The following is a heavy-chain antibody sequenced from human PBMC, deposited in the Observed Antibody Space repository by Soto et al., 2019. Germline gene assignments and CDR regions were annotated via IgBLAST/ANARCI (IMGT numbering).Heavy chain of an antibody. CDR3: ACDIWGYGGTDCYRLDF. D-gene: IGHD2-21*02. CDR1: GGSISGYY. Sequence: SETLSLTCTVSGGSISGYYWSWIRQPPGKGLEWIGYMYNTGSTVYNPSFKSRVTISVDTSKNQFSLKLNSVTAADTAVYYCACDIWGYGGTDCYRLDFWGQGSSVTVSS. J-gene: IGHJ6*02. V-gene: IGHV4-59*01. CDR2: MYNTGST.